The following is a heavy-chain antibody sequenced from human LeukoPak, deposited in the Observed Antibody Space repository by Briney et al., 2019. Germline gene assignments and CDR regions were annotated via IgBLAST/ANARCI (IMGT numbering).Heavy chain of an antibody. CDR2: ISAYNGNT. D-gene: IGHD3-3*01. CDR1: GYTFTSYG. CDR3: ARDVLRFLEWFPSNWFDP. Sequence: GASVEVSCKASGYTFTSYGISWVRQAPGQGLEWMGWISAYNGNTNYAQKLQGRVTMTTDTSTSTAYMELRSLRSDDTAVYYCARDVLRFLEWFPSNWFDPWGQGTLVTVSS. V-gene: IGHV1-18*01. J-gene: IGHJ5*02.